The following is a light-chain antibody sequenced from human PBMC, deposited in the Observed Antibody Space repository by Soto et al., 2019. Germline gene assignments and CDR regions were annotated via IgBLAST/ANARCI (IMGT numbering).Light chain of an antibody. J-gene: IGKJ5*01. CDR1: QSVSSY. CDR3: QQRSNWSIT. V-gene: IGKV3-11*01. CDR2: DAS. Sequence: IVVAITACALRLTPEERATLSCRASQSVSSYLAWYQQKPGQAPRLLIYDASNRATGIPARFSGSGSGTDFTLTISSLEPEDFAVYYCQQRSNWSITFCQGTRLEIK.